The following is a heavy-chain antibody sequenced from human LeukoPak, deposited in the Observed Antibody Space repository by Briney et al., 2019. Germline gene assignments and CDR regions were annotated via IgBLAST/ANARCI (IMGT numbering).Heavy chain of an antibody. D-gene: IGHD3-3*01. CDR3: ASEVGYRSLGY. V-gene: IGHV3-30*02. CDR1: GFTFSNYA. Sequence: GGSLRLSCAASGFTFSNYAMHWVRQPPGKGLEWVAIIWYDGSYYADSVKGRFTVSRDNSKDSLYLQMNSLRTEDTGLYHCASEVGYRSLGYLGQGTLVTVSS. J-gene: IGHJ4*02. CDR2: IWYDGS.